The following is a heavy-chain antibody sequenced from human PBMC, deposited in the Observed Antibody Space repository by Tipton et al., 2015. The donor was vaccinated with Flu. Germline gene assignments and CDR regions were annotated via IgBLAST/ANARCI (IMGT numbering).Heavy chain of an antibody. Sequence: GSLRLSCVASGFTFSSYWMSWVRLAPGEGLEWVANMNQDGSEINYVDAVKGRFTISRDNAKNSLYLQMNSLRAEDTAVYYCARDRGYSCFDYWGQGNLVTVSS. CDR3: ARDRGYSCFDY. CDR1: GFTFSSYW. D-gene: IGHD5-12*01. J-gene: IGHJ4*02. V-gene: IGHV3-7*01. CDR2: MNQDGSEI.